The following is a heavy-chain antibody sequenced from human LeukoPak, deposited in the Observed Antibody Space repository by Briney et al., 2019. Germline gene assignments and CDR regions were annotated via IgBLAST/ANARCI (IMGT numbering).Heavy chain of an antibody. CDR1: GFTFSSYS. J-gene: IGHJ4*02. D-gene: IGHD4-17*01. Sequence: GGSLRLSCAASGFTFSSYSMNWVRQAPGKGLEWVSYISSSSSYIYYADSVKGRFTISRDNAKNSLYLQMNSLRAEDTAVYYCAREVTVTNDGYWGQGTLVTVSS. CDR3: AREVTVTNDGY. CDR2: ISSSSSYI. V-gene: IGHV3-21*05.